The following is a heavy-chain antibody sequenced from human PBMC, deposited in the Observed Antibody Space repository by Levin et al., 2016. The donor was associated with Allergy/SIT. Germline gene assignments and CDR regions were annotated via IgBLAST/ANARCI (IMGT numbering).Heavy chain of an antibody. D-gene: IGHD2-2*01. V-gene: IGHV4-39*01. Sequence: SETLSLTCSVPGSSISSSRHYYWGWIRQPPGKGLEWIGSLSYSGGTYYSPSLTGRLALSVDTSKGQFSLRLTSVTAADTAVYYCARHLNTISSRKVSFDYWGQGTLVTVAS. J-gene: IGHJ4*02. CDR3: ARHLNTISSRKVSFDY. CDR1: GSSISSSRHYY. CDR2: LSYSGGT.